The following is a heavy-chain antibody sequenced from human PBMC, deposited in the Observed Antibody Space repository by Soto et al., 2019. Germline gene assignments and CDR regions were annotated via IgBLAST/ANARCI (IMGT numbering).Heavy chain of an antibody. V-gene: IGHV3-11*01. D-gene: IGHD2-15*01. CDR1: GFTFSDYY. CDR2: IDNSGTIK. J-gene: IGHJ4*02. CDR3: ARIEGDCSGGSCYSGGFDY. Sequence: LRLSCAASGFTFSDYYMTWIRQAPGKGLEWVSYIDNSGTIKYYADSVKGRFTISRDNTKNSLSLQMNSLGAEDTAIYYCARIEGDCSGGSCYSGGFDYWGQGALVTVSS.